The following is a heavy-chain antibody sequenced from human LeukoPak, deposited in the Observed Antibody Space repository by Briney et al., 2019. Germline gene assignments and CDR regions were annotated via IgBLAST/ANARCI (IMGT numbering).Heavy chain of an antibody. V-gene: IGHV3-33*01. CDR2: IWYDGSNK. CDR3: ARSGQNDFWSGYLYYYYYGMDV. CDR1: GFTFSSYG. D-gene: IGHD3-3*01. Sequence: GRSPRLSCAASGFTFSSYGMHWVRQAPGKGLEWVAVIWYDGSNKYYADSVKGRFTISRDNSKNTLYLQMNSLRAEDTAVYYCARSGQNDFWSGYLYYYYYGMDVWGQGTTVTVSS. J-gene: IGHJ6*02.